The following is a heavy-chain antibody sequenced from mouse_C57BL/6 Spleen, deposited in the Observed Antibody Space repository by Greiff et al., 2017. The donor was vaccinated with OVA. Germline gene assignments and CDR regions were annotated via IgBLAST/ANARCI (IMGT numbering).Heavy chain of an antibody. D-gene: IGHD2-5*01. CDR2: IYPGSGNT. Sequence: VQLQQSGTELVKPGASVKISCKASGYSFTSYYIHWVKQRPGQGLEWIGWIYPGSGNTKYNEKFKGKATLTADTSSSTAYMQLSSLTSEDSAVYYCASYSNPHWYFDVWGTGTTVTVSS. CDR1: GYSFTSYY. J-gene: IGHJ1*03. CDR3: ASYSNPHWYFDV. V-gene: IGHV1-66*01.